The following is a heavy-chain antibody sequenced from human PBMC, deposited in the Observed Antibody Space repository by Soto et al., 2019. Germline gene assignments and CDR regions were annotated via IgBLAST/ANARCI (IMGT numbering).Heavy chain of an antibody. Sequence: EVQLVESGGGFIQPGGSLRLSCAASGLPISNAWMKWVRQAPGKGLEWVGRIKTKSEGGPTDYAAAVKGRFTVSRDDSKNTLYLQMNSLKTEDTAVYYCTTGSVEGVWGQGTTVTVSS. CDR1: GLPISNAW. J-gene: IGHJ6*02. CDR2: IKTKSEGGPT. CDR3: TTGSVEGV. D-gene: IGHD2-15*01. V-gene: IGHV3-15*07.